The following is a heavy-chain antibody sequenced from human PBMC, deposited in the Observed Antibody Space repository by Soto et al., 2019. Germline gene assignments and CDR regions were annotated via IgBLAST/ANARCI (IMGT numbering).Heavy chain of an antibody. CDR2: INSDGRST. V-gene: IGHV3-74*01. Sequence: PGGSLRLSCAASGFTFTSSWKYGCRRAPGKGRVWVSRINSDGRSTSYAPSVKGRFTISRDTAKNTLYLQMNSLRAEDTAVYYCVRDGSIMEWLFPFDHWGQGTLVTVSS. J-gene: IGHJ4*02. CDR3: VRDGSIMEWLFPFDH. D-gene: IGHD3-3*01. CDR1: GFTFTSSW.